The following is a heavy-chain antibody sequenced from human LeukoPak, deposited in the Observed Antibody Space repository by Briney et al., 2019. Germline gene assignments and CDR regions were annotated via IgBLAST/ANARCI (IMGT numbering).Heavy chain of an antibody. V-gene: IGHV1-2*02. D-gene: IGHD3-22*01. CDR3: ARVYDSSGYYPSGFDY. J-gene: IGHJ4*02. CDR1: VYTFTVYY. Sequence: GASVKVSFTASVYTFTVYYMHWVRQAPGQGLEWMGWINPNSGGTNYAQKFQGRVTMTRDTSISTAYMELSRLRSDDTAVYYCARVYDSSGYYPSGFDYWGQGTLVTVSS. CDR2: INPNSGGT.